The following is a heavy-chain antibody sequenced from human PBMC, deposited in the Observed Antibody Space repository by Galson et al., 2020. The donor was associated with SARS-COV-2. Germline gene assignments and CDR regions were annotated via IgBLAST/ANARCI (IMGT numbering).Heavy chain of an antibody. D-gene: IGHD3-10*01. J-gene: IGHJ5*02. CDR2: ISGSGGST. CDR1: GFTFSSYA. Sequence: GGSLRLSCAASGFTFSSYAMSWVRQAPGKGLEWVSAISGSGGSTYYADSVKGRFTISRDNSKNTLYLQMNSLRAEDTAVYYCAKAKLRITMVRGVPANWFDPWGQGTLVTVSS. V-gene: IGHV3-23*01. CDR3: AKAKLRITMVRGVPANWFDP.